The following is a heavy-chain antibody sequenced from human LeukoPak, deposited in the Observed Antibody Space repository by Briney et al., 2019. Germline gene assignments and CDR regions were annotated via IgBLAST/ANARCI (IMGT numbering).Heavy chain of an antibody. CDR1: GYTFSGYH. CDR2: INPSFNPGVDVT. V-gene: IGHV1-46*01. J-gene: IGHJ4*02. Sequence: ASVKVSCKASGYTFSGYHIHWVRQAPGQGLEWMGKINPSFNPGVDVTSYAQKFQGRVTMTRDISTNTVYMELSSLTSEDTAVYYCARAWESIAGYYFDYWGQGTLVTVSS. CDR3: ARAWESIAGYYFDY. D-gene: IGHD1-26*01.